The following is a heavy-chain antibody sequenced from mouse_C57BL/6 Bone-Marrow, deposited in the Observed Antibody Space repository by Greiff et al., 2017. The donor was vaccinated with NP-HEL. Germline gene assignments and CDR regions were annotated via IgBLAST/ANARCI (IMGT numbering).Heavy chain of an antibody. D-gene: IGHD1-1*01. Sequence: QVQLQQPGAELVKPGASVKLSCKASGYTFTSYWMHWVKQRPGQGLEWIGMIHPNSGSTNYNEKFKSKATLTVDKSSSTAYMQLSSLTSEDSAVYYCARSTLYGSSYYFDYWGHGTTLTVSS. CDR1: GYTFTSYW. V-gene: IGHV1-64*01. CDR3: ARSTLYGSSYYFDY. CDR2: IHPNSGST. J-gene: IGHJ2*01.